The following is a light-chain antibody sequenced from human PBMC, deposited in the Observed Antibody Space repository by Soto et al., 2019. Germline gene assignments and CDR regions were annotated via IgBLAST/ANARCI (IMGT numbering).Light chain of an antibody. J-gene: IGLJ1*01. Sequence: QSVLTQPASVSGSPGQSITISCTGTSNDIGGYNYVSWYQQHLGKAPKLMIYEVSNRPSGISNRFSASKSGNAASLTISGLQAEDEADYYCSSYTTSSTYVFGTGTKVTVL. V-gene: IGLV2-14*01. CDR2: EVS. CDR1: SNDIGGYNY. CDR3: SSYTTSSTYV.